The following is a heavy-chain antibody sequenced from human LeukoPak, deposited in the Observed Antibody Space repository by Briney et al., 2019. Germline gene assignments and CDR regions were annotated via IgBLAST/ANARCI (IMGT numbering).Heavy chain of an antibody. Sequence: PGGSLRLSCAASGFTFTNYAMHWVRQAPGKGLEWVTVISKDGSHKNYADSVKGRFTISRDNSMNTLFLQMNSLRADDTAVYFCARDAYYSSGTYSDYWGQGTLVTVSS. V-gene: IGHV3-30*04. J-gene: IGHJ4*02. CDR1: GFTFTNYA. CDR2: ISKDGSHK. CDR3: ARDAYYSSGTYSDY. D-gene: IGHD3-10*01.